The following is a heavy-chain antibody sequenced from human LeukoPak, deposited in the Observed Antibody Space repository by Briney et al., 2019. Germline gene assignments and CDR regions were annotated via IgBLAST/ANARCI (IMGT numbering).Heavy chain of an antibody. CDR1: GYTFTGYY. CDR2: INPSGGST. J-gene: IGHJ5*02. V-gene: IGHV1-46*01. CDR3: ARDSVVVVAATLGWFDP. Sequence: ASVKVSCKASGYTFTGYYMHWVRQAPGQGLEWMGIINPSGGSTSYAQKFQGRVTMTRDTSTSTVYMELSSLRSEDTAVYYCARDSVVVVAATLGWFDPWGQGTLVTVSS. D-gene: IGHD2-15*01.